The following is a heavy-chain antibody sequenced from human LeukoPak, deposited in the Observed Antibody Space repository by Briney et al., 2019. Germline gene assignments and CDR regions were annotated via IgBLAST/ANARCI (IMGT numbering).Heavy chain of an antibody. Sequence: GGSLRLSCASSGFTFTYHWMSWVRQAPGKGLEWVSVIYSGGSTYYADSVKGRFTISRDNSKNTLYLQMNSLRAEDTAVYYCARDQLSGYYDILTGYYGMDVWGQGTTVTVSS. CDR1: GFTFTYHW. J-gene: IGHJ6*02. D-gene: IGHD3-9*01. CDR3: ARDQLSGYYDILTGYYGMDV. CDR2: IYSGGST. V-gene: IGHV3-66*01.